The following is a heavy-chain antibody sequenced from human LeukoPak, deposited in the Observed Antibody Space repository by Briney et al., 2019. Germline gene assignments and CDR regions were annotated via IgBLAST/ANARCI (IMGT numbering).Heavy chain of an antibody. V-gene: IGHV4-34*01. J-gene: IGHJ6*02. Sequence: KPSETLSLTCAVYGGSFSGYYWSWIRQPPGKGLEWIGEINHSGSTNYNPSLKSRVTISVDTSKNQFSLKLSSVTAADTAVYYCARVSIIYYYYGMDVWGQGTTVTVSS. CDR2: INHSGST. CDR1: GGSFSGYY. CDR3: ARVSIIYYYYGMDV.